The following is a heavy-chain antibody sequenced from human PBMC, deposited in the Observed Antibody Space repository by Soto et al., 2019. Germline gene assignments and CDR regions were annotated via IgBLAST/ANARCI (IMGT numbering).Heavy chain of an antibody. Sequence: EVQLVESGGGLVKPGGSLRLSCAASGFTFSSYSMNWVRXXXXKXXEWVSSICSSSSYIYYADSVKGRFTISRDNAKNSLHLQMNSLRAEXTAVYYCARDRGGDLKAFDIWGQGTMVTVSS. CDR2: ICSSSSYI. CDR3: ARDRGGDLKAFDI. CDR1: GFTFSSYS. D-gene: IGHD3-10*01. V-gene: IGHV3-21*01. J-gene: IGHJ3*02.